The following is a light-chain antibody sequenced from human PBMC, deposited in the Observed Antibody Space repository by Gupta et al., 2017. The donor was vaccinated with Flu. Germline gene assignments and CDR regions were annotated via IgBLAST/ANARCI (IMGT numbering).Light chain of an antibody. Sequence: DIQLTQSPSFLSASVGERVTITCRASQGISSYLAWYQQKPGKAPKLLIYAASTLQSGVPSRFSGSGSGTEFTLTISSLQPEDFVTYYCQQLNSYPRGFTFGPGTKVDIK. CDR1: QGISSY. CDR3: QQLNSYPRGFT. J-gene: IGKJ3*01. CDR2: AAS. V-gene: IGKV1-9*01.